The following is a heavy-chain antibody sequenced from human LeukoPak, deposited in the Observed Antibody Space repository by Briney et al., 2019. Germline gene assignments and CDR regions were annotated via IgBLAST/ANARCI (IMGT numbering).Heavy chain of an antibody. Sequence: SETLSLTCTVSGGSISSGSYYWSWIRQPAGKGLEWIGRIYTSGSTNYNPSLKSRVTISVDTSKNQFSLKLSSVTAADTAVYYCARGGRRGYSYGATLWGQGTLVTVSS. CDR1: GGSISSGSYY. J-gene: IGHJ4*02. CDR2: IYTSGST. V-gene: IGHV4-61*02. CDR3: ARGGRRGYSYGATL. D-gene: IGHD5-18*01.